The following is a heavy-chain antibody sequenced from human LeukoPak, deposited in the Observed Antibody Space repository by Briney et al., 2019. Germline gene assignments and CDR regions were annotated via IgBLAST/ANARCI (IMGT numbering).Heavy chain of an antibody. J-gene: IGHJ4*02. Sequence: SSETPSLTCAVYGGSFSGYYWSWIRQPPGKGLEWIGEINHSGSTNYNPSLKSRVTISVDTSKNQFSLKLSSVTAADTAVYYCARGKVYFDYWGQGTLVTVSS. CDR1: GGSFSGYY. CDR3: ARGKVYFDY. V-gene: IGHV4-34*01. CDR2: INHSGST.